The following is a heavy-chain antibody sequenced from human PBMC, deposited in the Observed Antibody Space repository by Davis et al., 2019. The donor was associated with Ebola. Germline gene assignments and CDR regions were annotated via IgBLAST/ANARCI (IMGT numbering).Heavy chain of an antibody. J-gene: IGHJ5*02. CDR1: GYTFAAHY. CDR2: INPNFGGK. Sequence: AASVKVSCKASGYTFAAHYIHWVRQAPGRGLEWMGRINPNFGGKIYAQKFQDRVTMTIDTSINTAYMELDRLRSDDTAVYYCARGHTYGRWDDWFDPWGQGTLVTVSS. V-gene: IGHV1-2*06. D-gene: IGHD5-18*01. CDR3: ARGHTYGRWDDWFDP.